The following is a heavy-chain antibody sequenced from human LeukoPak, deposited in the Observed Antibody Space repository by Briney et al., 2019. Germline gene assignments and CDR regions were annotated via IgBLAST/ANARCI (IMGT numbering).Heavy chain of an antibody. CDR3: ARGQVLLWFGSQGNWFDP. D-gene: IGHD3-10*01. V-gene: IGHV3-74*01. CDR2: INSDGSST. J-gene: IGHJ5*02. Sequence: GGSLRLSCAASGFTFSSYWMHWVRQAPGKGLVWVSRINSDGSSTSYADSVKGRFTISRDNAKNTLYLQMNSLRAEDTAVYYCARGQVLLWFGSQGNWFDPWGQGTLVTVSS. CDR1: GFTFSSYW.